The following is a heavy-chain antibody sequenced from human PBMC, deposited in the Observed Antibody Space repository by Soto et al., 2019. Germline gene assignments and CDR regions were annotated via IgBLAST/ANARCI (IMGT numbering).Heavy chain of an antibody. D-gene: IGHD6-13*01. Sequence: PGGSLRLSCAASGFTFNSYAMHWVRQAPGKGLEWVAVISYDGGEKYYADSVKGRFTISRDNSKNTLYLQMNSLRAEDTAVYYCAKAPYSSSWSWFDPWGHGTLVHVSS. CDR3: AKAPYSSSWSWFDP. CDR2: ISYDGGEK. J-gene: IGHJ5*02. CDR1: GFTFNSYA. V-gene: IGHV3-30*18.